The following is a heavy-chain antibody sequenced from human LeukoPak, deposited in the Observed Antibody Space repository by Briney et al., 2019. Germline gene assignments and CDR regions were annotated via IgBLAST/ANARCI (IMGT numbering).Heavy chain of an antibody. CDR1: GFTFSNHA. V-gene: IGHV3-23*01. J-gene: IGHJ4*02. CDR3: AKNVVFTRYFDS. Sequence: PGGSLRLSCAASGFTFSNHAMSWVRQAPGKGLQWVSVISGGGRTTEYADSVKGRFTVSRDNSVNTLSLHMHSLRVEDTAIYYCAKNVVFTRYFDSWGQGTLVTVSS. D-gene: IGHD2-21*01. CDR2: ISGGGRTT.